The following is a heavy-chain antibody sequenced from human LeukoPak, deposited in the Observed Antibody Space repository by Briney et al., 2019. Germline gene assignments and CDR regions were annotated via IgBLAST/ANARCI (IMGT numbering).Heavy chain of an antibody. CDR1: GGSISSYY. J-gene: IGHJ4*02. CDR3: ARGLSLYYFDY. Sequence: SETLSLTCTVSGGSISSYYWSWIRQPPGKGLEWIGYIYYSGSTNYNPSLKSRVTISVDTSKNQFSLKLSSVTAADTAVYYCARGLSLYYFDYWGQGTLVTVSP. V-gene: IGHV4-59*01. CDR2: IYYSGST.